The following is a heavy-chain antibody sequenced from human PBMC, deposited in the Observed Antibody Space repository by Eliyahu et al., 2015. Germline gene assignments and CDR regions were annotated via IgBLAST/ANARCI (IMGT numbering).Heavy chain of an antibody. CDR3: STWMSGVKTY. Sequence: EVQLVESGGGLVQPGGSLRLSCXASGFTLSDHYMDWVRQAPGKGLEWVGRTTNKATAYTTQYAASVKGRFTTSRDDSKNSLYLQMNSLQTEDTAVYYCSTWMSGVKTYWGQGTLVTVSS. D-gene: IGHD2-2*03. J-gene: IGHJ4*02. V-gene: IGHV3-72*01. CDR1: GFTLSDHY. CDR2: TTNKATAYTT.